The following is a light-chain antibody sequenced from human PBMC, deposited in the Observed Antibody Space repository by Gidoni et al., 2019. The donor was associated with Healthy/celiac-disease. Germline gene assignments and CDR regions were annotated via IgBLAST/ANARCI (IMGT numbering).Light chain of an antibody. V-gene: IGLV3-19*01. J-gene: IGLJ2*01. CDR1: SLRDFY. Sequence: SSELTQDPPVSVALGQTVRITCRGDSLRDFYASWCQQKPGQAPVLVFYGENNRPSDIPARFSGSSSGNTASLTITGAQAEDEADYYCFSRDTTGYHFVVFGGGTRLTVL. CDR2: GEN. CDR3: FSRDTTGYHFVV.